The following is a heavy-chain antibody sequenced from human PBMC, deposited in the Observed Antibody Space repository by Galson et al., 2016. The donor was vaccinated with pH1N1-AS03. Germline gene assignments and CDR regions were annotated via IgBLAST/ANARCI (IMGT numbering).Heavy chain of an antibody. CDR1: GGSITINY. Sequence: ETLSLTCTVSGGSITINYWIWIRQPPGKGLEWIGYISYSRFTNYNPSLKSRVTISFDTYKNQFSLKLSSVTAADTAVYFCAGLYDVWSGYPSFAYWGQGTLVTVSS. V-gene: IGHV4-59*01. D-gene: IGHD3-3*01. J-gene: IGHJ4*02. CDR3: AGLYDVWSGYPSFAY. CDR2: ISYSRFT.